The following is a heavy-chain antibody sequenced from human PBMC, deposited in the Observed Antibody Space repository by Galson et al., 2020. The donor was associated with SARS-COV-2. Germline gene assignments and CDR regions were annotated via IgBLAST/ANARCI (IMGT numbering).Heavy chain of an antibody. J-gene: IGHJ4*02. CDR1: GYSFITYG. Sequence: ASVKVSCKASGYSFITYGINWVRRAPGQGLEWMGWTNAYNGNTNYAQKFQGRVTMTTDTSTSTAYMELRSLRSDDTAVYYRARAIGYTYGLNYWGQGTLVTVSS. V-gene: IGHV1-18*01. CDR2: TNAYNGNT. D-gene: IGHD5-18*01. CDR3: ARAIGYTYGLNY.